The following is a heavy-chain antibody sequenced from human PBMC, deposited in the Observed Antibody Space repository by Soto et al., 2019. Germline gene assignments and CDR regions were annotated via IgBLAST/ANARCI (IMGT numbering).Heavy chain of an antibody. V-gene: IGHV3-49*03. CDR1: GFTFGDYA. D-gene: IGHD6-6*01. CDR2: IRSNTYGGTT. Sequence: GGSLRLSCTTSGFTFGDYAMSWFRQAPGKGLEWIGYIRSNTYGGTTEYAASVKGRFTISRDDSKRVAHLQMNSLETEDTAVYFCARRKYLDYWGQGTLVTV. J-gene: IGHJ4*02. CDR3: ARRKYLDY.